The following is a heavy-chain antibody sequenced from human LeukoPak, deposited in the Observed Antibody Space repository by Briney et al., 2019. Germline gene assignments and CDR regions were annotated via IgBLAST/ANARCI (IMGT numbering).Heavy chain of an antibody. V-gene: IGHV3-7*01. CDR2: IKQDGSEK. J-gene: IGHJ5*02. CDR3: ARTQHDYGDYRNWFDP. D-gene: IGHD4-17*01. Sequence: PGGSLRLSCAASGFIFSGYWMSWVRQAPGKGLEWVANIKQDGSEKYYVDSVKSRFTISRDNAKNSLYLQMNSLRAEDTAVYYCARTQHDYGDYRNWFDPWGQGTLVTVSS. CDR1: GFIFSGYW.